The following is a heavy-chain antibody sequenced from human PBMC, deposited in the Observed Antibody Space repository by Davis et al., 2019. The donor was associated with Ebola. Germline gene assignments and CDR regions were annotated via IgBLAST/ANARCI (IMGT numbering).Heavy chain of an antibody. CDR3: ANNLPVLRFLEWSISGYFQH. Sequence: GESLKISCAASGFTFSSYAMSWVRQAPGKGLEWVSAISGSGGSTYYADSVKGRFTISRDNSKNTLYLQMNSLRAEDTAVYYCANNLPVLRFLEWSISGYFQHWGQGTLVTVSS. CDR2: ISGSGGST. J-gene: IGHJ1*01. CDR1: GFTFSSYA. V-gene: IGHV3-23*01. D-gene: IGHD3-3*01.